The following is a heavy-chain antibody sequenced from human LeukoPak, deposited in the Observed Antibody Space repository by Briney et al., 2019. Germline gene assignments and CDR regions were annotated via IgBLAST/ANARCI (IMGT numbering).Heavy chain of an antibody. V-gene: IGHV4-59*01. CDR1: GGSISSYY. J-gene: IGHJ4*02. CDR3: AREDMYYYDSSGYYDY. Sequence: SETLSLTCTVSGGSISSYYWSWIRQPPGKGLEWIGYIYYSGSTNYNPSLKSRVTISVDTSKNQFSLKLSSVTAADTAVYYCAREDMYYYDSSGYYDYWGQGTLVTVSS. D-gene: IGHD3-22*01. CDR2: IYYSGST.